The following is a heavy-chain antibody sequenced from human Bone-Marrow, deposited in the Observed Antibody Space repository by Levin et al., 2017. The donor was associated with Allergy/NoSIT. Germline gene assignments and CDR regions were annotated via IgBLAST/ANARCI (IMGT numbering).Heavy chain of an antibody. D-gene: IGHD2-15*01. J-gene: IGHJ4*02. CDR2: IYYSGST. V-gene: IGHV4-31*03. CDR3: ARRPYCSGGTCDPRFDY. Sequence: SETLSLTCTVSGGSISSGGYYWSWIRQHPGKGLEWIGYIYYSGSTYYNPSLKSRVTISVDTSKNQFSLKLSSVTAADTAVYYCARRPYCSGGTCDPRFDYWGQGTLVTVSS. CDR1: GGSISSGGYY.